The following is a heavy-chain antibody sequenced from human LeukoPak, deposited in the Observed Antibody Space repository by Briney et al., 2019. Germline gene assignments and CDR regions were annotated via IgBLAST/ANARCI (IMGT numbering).Heavy chain of an antibody. V-gene: IGHV1-69*13. J-gene: IGHJ4*02. D-gene: IGHD5-12*01. Sequence: SVTVSCKASGGTFSSYAISWVRQAPGQGLEWMGGIIPIFGTANYAQKFQGRVTITADESTSTAYMELSSLRSEDTAVYYCARGGRESEVGIVATTIDYWGQGTLVTVSS. CDR1: GGTFSSYA. CDR3: ARGGRESEVGIVATTIDY. CDR2: IIPIFGTA.